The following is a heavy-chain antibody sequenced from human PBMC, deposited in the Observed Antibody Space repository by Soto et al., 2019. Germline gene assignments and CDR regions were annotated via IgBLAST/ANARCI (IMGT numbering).Heavy chain of an antibody. CDR1: GASISVHSYY. CDR3: TRRYNWNDKYFDP. D-gene: IGHD1-20*01. Sequence: KTSETLSLTCTVSGASISVHSYYWTWIRQPPGKGLEWIGSSYYSGTTYFNPSLKSRATISVDTSKNQFSLRLTSVTAADTAIYYCTRRYNWNDKYFDPWGPGALVTVPQ. CDR2: SYYSGTT. J-gene: IGHJ5*02. V-gene: IGHV4-39*01.